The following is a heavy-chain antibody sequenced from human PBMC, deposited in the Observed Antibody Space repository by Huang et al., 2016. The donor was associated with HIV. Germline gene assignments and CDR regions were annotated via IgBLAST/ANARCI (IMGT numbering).Heavy chain of an antibody. D-gene: IGHD3-9*01. Sequence: QVQLQESGPGLVKPSQTLSLTCSVSGGSISSGNYYWSWIRQPAGKGLECIGHIYTSGNPIYTSSLKSRVTISVATSKNQFSLKLSSVTAADTAVYYCARLTGYSTFDIWGHGTVVTVSS. CDR1: GGSISSGNYY. J-gene: IGHJ3*02. CDR2: IYTSGNP. V-gene: IGHV4-61*09. CDR3: ARLTGYSTFDI.